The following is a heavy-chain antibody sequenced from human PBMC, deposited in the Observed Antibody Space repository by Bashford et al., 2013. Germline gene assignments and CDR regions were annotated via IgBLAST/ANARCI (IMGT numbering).Heavy chain of an antibody. CDR2: IIPIFGTA. CDR3: ARDALGYCSSTSCFARAFDI. D-gene: IGHD2-2*01. V-gene: IGHV1-69*06. J-gene: IGHJ3*02. CDR1: GGTFSSYA. Sequence: SVKVSCKASGGTFSSYAISWVRQAPGQGLEWMGGIIPIFGTANYAQKFQGRVTITADKSTSTAYMELSSLRSEDTAVYYCARDALGYCSSTSCFARAFDIWGQGTMVTVSS.